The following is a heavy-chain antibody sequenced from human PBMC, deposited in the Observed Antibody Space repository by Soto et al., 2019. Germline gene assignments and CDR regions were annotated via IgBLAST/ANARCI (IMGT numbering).Heavy chain of an antibody. D-gene: IGHD3-9*01. Sequence: QVQLQESGPGLVKPSQTLSLTCTVSGDSISSGGYYWSWIRQHPGKGLEWIAHIYYSGSTYYNPSLKSRVAISVYSSKHQFSLKLSSFTEADTAVYYCALSPHFDGYHLYWGHGTLVTVSS. V-gene: IGHV4-31*03. CDR3: ALSPHFDGYHLY. CDR1: GDSISSGGYY. CDR2: IYYSGST. J-gene: IGHJ4*01.